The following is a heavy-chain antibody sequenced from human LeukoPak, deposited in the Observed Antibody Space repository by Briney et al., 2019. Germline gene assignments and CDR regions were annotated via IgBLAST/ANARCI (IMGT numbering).Heavy chain of an antibody. CDR3: ARDRCSSTSCDNAFDI. CDR1: GDSVSSNSAA. CDR2: TYNRSKWYN. Sequence: SQTLSLTCAISGDSVSSNSAAWNWIRQSPSRGLEWLGRTYNRSKWYNDYAVSVKSRITINPDTSKNQFSLQLNSVTPEDTAVYYCARDRCSSTSCDNAFDIWGQGTMVTVSS. V-gene: IGHV6-1*01. J-gene: IGHJ3*02. D-gene: IGHD2-2*02.